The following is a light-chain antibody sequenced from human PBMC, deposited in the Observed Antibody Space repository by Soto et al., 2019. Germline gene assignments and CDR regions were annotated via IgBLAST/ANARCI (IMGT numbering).Light chain of an antibody. CDR1: SSDVGSYNL. CDR3: CSSAGRRGSV. J-gene: IGLJ1*01. V-gene: IGLV2-23*01. Sequence: QSALTQPASVSGSPGQSITISCSGTSSDVGSYNLVSWYQQRPGRAPKLLIFEDNKRPSGVSNRFSGSKSVNTAFLTISGLQPEDEADYYCCSSAGRRGSVFGTGTKLTVL. CDR2: EDN.